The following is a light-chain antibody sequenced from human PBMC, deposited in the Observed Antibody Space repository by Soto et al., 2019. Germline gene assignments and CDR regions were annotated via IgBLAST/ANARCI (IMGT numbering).Light chain of an antibody. V-gene: IGKV1-27*01. CDR1: QDISVY. J-gene: IGKJ5*01. CDR3: QKFNTAPLT. CDR2: SAS. Sequence: DIQMTQSPSSLSASVGDRVTITCRASQDISVYLAWYQQKPGKVPKLLIYSASTLQSGVPSRCSGSGSGTDFTLTISSLQPEDVATYFCQKFNTAPLTFGQGTRLEIK.